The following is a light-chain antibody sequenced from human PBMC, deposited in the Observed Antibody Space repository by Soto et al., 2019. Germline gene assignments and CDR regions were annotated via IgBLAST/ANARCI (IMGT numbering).Light chain of an antibody. CDR1: SSDVGSYNR. Sequence: QSALTQPPSVSGSPGQSVTISCTGTSSDVGSYNRVSWYQQPPGTAPKLMIYEVSNRPSGVPDRFSGCKSGDTASLTISGLQAEDDADYYCSSYTSTSTPVVFGGGTKVTVL. CDR2: EVS. CDR3: SSYTSTSTPVV. V-gene: IGLV2-18*02. J-gene: IGLJ2*01.